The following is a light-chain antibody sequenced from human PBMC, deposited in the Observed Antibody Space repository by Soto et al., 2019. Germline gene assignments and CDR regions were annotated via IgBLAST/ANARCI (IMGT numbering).Light chain of an antibody. Sequence: QSVLTQPPTASGTPGQRVIVSCSGSRSNIGSNYVYWYQQVPGTAPKLLIYRNDQRPSGVPDRFSGSKSGTSASLAISGLRSEDEAEYYCVAWDDSLSGGVFGGGTQLTVL. CDR3: VAWDDSLSGGV. V-gene: IGLV1-47*01. CDR2: RND. J-gene: IGLJ7*01. CDR1: RSNIGSNY.